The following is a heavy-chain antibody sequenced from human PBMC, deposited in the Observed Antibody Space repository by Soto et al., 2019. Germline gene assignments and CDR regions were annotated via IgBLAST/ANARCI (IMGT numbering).Heavy chain of an antibody. V-gene: IGHV1-69*01. CDR1: GGTFSSYA. J-gene: IGHJ6*02. Sequence: QVQLVQSGAEVKKPGSSVKVSCKASGGTFSSYAISWVRQAPGQGLEWMGGIIPIFGTANYAQKFQGRVTITADESTSTAYMGLSSLRSEDTAVYYCARLLTPYYYYGMDVWGQGTTVTVSS. D-gene: IGHD1-20*01. CDR3: ARLLTPYYYYGMDV. CDR2: IIPIFGTA.